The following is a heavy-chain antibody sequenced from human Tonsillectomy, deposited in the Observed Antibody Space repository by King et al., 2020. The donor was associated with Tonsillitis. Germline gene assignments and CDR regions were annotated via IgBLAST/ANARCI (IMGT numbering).Heavy chain of an antibody. D-gene: IGHD4-11*01. CDR1: GFTFSNYA. CDR3: AKDLMTTVTSLNSAAIDH. J-gene: IGHJ4*02. V-gene: IGHV3-23*04. CDR2: FSGSGGST. Sequence: VQLVESGGGSVQPGGSRRLSCAASGFTFSNYAMNWVRQAPGKGREWVSGFSGSGGSTYYADCVKGRFTVSRDNSKNTLFLQMNSPRAEDTAVYYCAKDLMTTVTSLNSAAIDHWGQGTLVTVSS.